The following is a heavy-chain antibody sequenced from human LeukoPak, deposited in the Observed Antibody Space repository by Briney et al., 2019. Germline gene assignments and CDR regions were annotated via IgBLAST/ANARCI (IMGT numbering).Heavy chain of an antibody. V-gene: IGHV3-30-3*01. CDR2: ISYDGSNK. CDR3: ARDGTLRYFDWFQEPYYFDY. D-gene: IGHD3-9*01. CDR1: GFTFSSYA. J-gene: IGHJ4*02. Sequence: QTGGSLRLSCAASGFTFSSYAMHWVRQAPGKGLEWLAVISYDGSNKYYADSVKGRFTISRDNSKNTLYLQMNSLRAEDTAVYYCARDGTLRYFDWFQEPYYFDYWGQGTLVTVSS.